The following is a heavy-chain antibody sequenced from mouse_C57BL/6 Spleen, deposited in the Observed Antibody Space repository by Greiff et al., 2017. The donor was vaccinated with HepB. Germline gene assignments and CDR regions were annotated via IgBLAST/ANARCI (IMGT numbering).Heavy chain of an antibody. CDR1: GFTFTDYY. J-gene: IGHJ3*01. D-gene: IGHD1-1*01. V-gene: IGHV7-3*01. CDR2: IRNKANGYTT. Sequence: EVMLVESGGGLVQPGGSLSLSCAASGFTFTDYYMSWVRQPPGKALEWLGFIRNKANGYTTEYSASVKGRFTISRDNSQSILYLQMNALRAEDSATYYGARYSPYSGCDYWGQGTLVTVSA. CDR3: ARYSPYSGCDY.